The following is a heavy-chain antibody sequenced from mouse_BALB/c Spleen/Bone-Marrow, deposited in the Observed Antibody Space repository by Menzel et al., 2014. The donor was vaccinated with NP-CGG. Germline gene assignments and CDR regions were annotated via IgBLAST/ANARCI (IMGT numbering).Heavy chain of an antibody. CDR3: ARCGGLRDFDY. J-gene: IGHJ2*01. CDR1: GYTFTDYV. Sequence: VKLVESGPELVKPGASVKMSCKASGYTFTDYVISWVKQRTGQGLEWIGEIYPGSGSTYYNEKFKGKATLTADKSSNTAYMQLSSLTSEDSAVYFCARCGGLRDFDYWGQGTTLTVSS. V-gene: IGHV1-77*01. CDR2: IYPGSGST. D-gene: IGHD2-4*01.